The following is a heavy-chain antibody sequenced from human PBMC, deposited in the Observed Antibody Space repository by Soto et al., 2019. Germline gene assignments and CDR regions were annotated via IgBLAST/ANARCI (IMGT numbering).Heavy chain of an antibody. CDR2: IYHSGST. J-gene: IGHJ2*01. D-gene: IGHD4-17*01. Sequence: QLQLQESGSGLVKPSQTLSLTCAVSGGSISSGGYSWSWIRQPPGKGLEWIGYIYHSGSTYYNPSLKSRVTISVDRSKNQFSLKLSSVTAADTAVYYCARVAGTTVVTPVGYFDLWGRGTLVTVSS. CDR1: GGSISSGGYS. V-gene: IGHV4-30-2*01. CDR3: ARVAGTTVVTPVGYFDL.